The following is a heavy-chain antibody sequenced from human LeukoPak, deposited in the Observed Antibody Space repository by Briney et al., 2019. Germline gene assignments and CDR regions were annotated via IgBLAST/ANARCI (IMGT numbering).Heavy chain of an antibody. V-gene: IGHV3-7*01. D-gene: IGHD3-3*01. CDR3: ATGYDFWSGYYSFDY. CDR2: IKQDGSEK. J-gene: IGHJ4*02. Sequence: GGSLRLSCAASGFTFSSYWMSWVRQAPGKGLEWVANIKQDGSEKYYVDSVKGRFTISRDNAKNSLYLQMNSLRAEDTAVYYCATGYDFWSGYYSFDYWGQGTLVTVSS. CDR1: GFTFSSYW.